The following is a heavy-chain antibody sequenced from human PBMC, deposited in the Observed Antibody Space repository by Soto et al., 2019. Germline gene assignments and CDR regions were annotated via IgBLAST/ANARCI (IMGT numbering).Heavy chain of an antibody. Sequence: QVQLQESGPGLVKPSETLSLTCTVSGGSVSSGSYYWSWIRQPPGKGLEWIGYIYYSGSTNYNTSLESRVTISVDTSKNQFSLKLSSVTAADTAVYYCASFQRSNYYYYGMDVWGQGTTVTVSS. CDR2: IYYSGST. V-gene: IGHV4-61*01. CDR1: GGSVSSGSYY. J-gene: IGHJ6*02. CDR3: ASFQRSNYYYYGMDV.